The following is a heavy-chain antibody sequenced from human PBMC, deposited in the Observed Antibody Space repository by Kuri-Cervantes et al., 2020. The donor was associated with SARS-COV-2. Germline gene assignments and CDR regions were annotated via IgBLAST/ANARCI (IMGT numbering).Heavy chain of an antibody. D-gene: IGHD1-26*01. CDR3: ARRWSLVGATFFDY. V-gene: IGHV4-61*05. CDR2: IYYSGST. Sequence: ESLKISCTVSGGSISSSSYYWSWIRQPPGKGLEWIGYIYYSGSTNYNPSLKSRVTISVDTSKNQFSLKLSSVTAADTAVYYCARRWSLVGATFFDYWGQGTLVTVSS. CDR1: GGSISSSSYY. J-gene: IGHJ4*02.